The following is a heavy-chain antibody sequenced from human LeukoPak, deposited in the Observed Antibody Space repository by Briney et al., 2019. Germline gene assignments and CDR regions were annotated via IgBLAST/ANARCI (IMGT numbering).Heavy chain of an antibody. V-gene: IGHV3-30*02. Sequence: GGSLRLSCAASGFTFSSYGMHWVRQAPGKGLEWVAFIRYDGSNKCYADSVKGRFTISRDNSKNTLYLQMNSLRAEDTAVYYCAKDLVRYCSGGSCFSLYYYYGMDVWGQGTTVTVSS. J-gene: IGHJ6*02. CDR2: IRYDGSNK. CDR1: GFTFSSYG. CDR3: AKDLVRYCSGGSCFSLYYYYGMDV. D-gene: IGHD2-15*01.